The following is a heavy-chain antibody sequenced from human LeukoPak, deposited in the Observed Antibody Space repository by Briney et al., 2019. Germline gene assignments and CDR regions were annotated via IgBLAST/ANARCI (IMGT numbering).Heavy chain of an antibody. D-gene: IGHD4-17*01. CDR3: ARGGNYGDYSWFDP. J-gene: IGHJ5*02. V-gene: IGHV4-59*01. Sequence: SETLSLTCAVSGGSLSGYYWSWIRQPPGKGLEWIGYIYNSGSTNYNPSLQSRVTISADTSKNHFSLSLSSVTAADTAVYYCARGGNYGDYSWFDPWGQGTLVTVSS. CDR1: GGSLSGYY. CDR2: IYNSGST.